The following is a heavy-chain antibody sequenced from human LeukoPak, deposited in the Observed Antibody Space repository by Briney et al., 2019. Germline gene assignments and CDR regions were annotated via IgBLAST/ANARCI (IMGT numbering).Heavy chain of an antibody. V-gene: IGHV7-4-1*02. CDR1: GYTLNNYA. CDR3: ARYSGSYSNAYDI. J-gene: IGHJ3*02. D-gene: IGHD1-26*01. CDR2: INTNSGNP. Sequence: VASVKVSCKASGYTLNNYAINWVRQAPGQGLEWMGWINTNSGNPTYSQGFTGRFVFSLDTSVSTAYLQISSLKAEDTAVYYCARYSGSYSNAYDIWGQGTMVTVSS.